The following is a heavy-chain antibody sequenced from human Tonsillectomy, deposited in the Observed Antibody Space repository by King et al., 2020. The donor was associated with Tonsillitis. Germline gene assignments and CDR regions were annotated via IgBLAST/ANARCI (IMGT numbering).Heavy chain of an antibody. D-gene: IGHD5-18*01. Sequence: QLQESGPGLVKPSETLSLTCTVSGGSVTSYYWSWVRQPPGNRLEWIGYIYHSGITNYNPSLKSRVTISVDTAKNQFSLTLTSVTAADTAVYYCARGRGDTYGYPYNFYYMDVWGKGTTVTVSS. V-gene: IGHV4-59*02. CDR1: GGSVTSYY. CDR3: ARGRGDTYGYPYNFYYMDV. J-gene: IGHJ6*03. CDR2: IYHSGIT.